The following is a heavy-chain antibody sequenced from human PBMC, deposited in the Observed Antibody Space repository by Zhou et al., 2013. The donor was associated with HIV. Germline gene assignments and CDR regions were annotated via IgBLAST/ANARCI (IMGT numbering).Heavy chain of an antibody. CDR1: GYTFTNYD. CDR2: ISAHNGIT. V-gene: IGHV1-18*01. J-gene: IGHJ6*03. Sequence: QVQLVQSGAEVKKFGASVQVSCKASGYTFTNYDISWVRQATGQGFEWMGWISAHNGITYYAQKFQDRVTVTTDTSTTTAYMELRSLRIDDTAVYYCARGGQGYHYYMDVWGKGTTVTVSS. CDR3: ARGGQGYHYYMDV.